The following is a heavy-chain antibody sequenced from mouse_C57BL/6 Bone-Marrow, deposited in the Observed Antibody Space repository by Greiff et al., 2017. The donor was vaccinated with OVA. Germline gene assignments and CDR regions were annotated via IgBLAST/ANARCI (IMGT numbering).Heavy chain of an antibody. J-gene: IGHJ2*01. CDR1: GYTFTSYW. CDR3: ARDWGYFDY. Sequence: VQLQQPGAELVKPGASVKMSCKASGYTFTSYWITWVKQRPGQGLEWIGDIYPGSGSTNYNEKFKSKATLTVDKSSSTAYMQLSSLTSEDSAVYFCARDWGYFDYWGQGTTLTVSS. CDR2: IYPGSGST. V-gene: IGHV1-55*01.